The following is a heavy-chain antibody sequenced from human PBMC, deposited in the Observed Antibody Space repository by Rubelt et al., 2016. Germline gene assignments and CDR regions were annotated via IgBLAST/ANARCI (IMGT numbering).Heavy chain of an antibody. J-gene: IGHJ4*02. Sequence: QVQLQQWGAGLLKPSETLSLTCAVYGGSFSGYYWSWIRQPPGKGLEWIGEINHSGSTNYNPSLKSWFTISVDTSKNQFFRKLSSVTAADTAVYYCARRLNDILTGRPFDYWGQGTLVTVSS. D-gene: IGHD3-9*01. CDR2: INHSGST. V-gene: IGHV4-34*01. CDR3: ARRLNDILTGRPFDY. CDR1: GGSFSGYY.